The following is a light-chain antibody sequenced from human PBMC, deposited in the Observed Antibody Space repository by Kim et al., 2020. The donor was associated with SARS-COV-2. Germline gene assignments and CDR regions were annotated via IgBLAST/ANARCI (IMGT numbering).Light chain of an antibody. CDR3: QQYDALTGLT. Sequence: EIVLTQSPGTLSLSQGDRATLACRASEHITATSLAWYQQKPGRAPRLLIYGASTRVTGVPDRFIGSGYGTAFSLTIRSLEPEDFAVYYCQQYDALTGLTFGGGTKVDIK. J-gene: IGKJ4*01. V-gene: IGKV3-20*01. CDR2: GAS. CDR1: EHITATS.